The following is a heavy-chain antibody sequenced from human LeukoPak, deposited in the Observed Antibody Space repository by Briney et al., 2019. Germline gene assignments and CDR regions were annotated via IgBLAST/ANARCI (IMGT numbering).Heavy chain of an antibody. CDR1: GFTFSSYA. D-gene: IGHD6-19*01. CDR3: AKSKTGYSSGWYFDY. Sequence: GGSLRLSCAASGFTFSSYAMSWVRQAPGKGLGWVSAISGSGGSTYYADSVKGRFTISRDNSKNTLYLQMNSLRAEDTAVYYCAKSKTGYSSGWYFDYWGQGTLVTVSS. J-gene: IGHJ4*02. CDR2: ISGSGGST. V-gene: IGHV3-23*01.